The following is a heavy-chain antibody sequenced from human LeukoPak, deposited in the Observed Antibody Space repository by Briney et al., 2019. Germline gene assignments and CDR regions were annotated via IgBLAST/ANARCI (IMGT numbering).Heavy chain of an antibody. J-gene: IGHJ6*03. CDR1: GGSISTSNYY. CDR2: IFYSGST. V-gene: IGHV4-39*07. Sequence: SETLSLTCTVSGGSISTSNYYWGWIRQPPGKGLEWIGNIFYSGSTYYSPSLRSRVTISLDTSRNQFSLKLNSVTPEDTAVYYCARGLWFGEFSDYYYYYMDVWGKGTTVTISS. CDR3: ARGLWFGEFSDYYYYYMDV. D-gene: IGHD3-10*01.